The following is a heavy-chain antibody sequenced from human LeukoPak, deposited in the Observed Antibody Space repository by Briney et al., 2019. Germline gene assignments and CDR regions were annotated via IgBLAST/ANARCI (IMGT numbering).Heavy chain of an antibody. Sequence: ASVKVSCKASGGTFSSYAISWVRQAPGQGLEWMGGIIPIFGTANYAQKFQGRVTITADESTSTAYMELSSLRSEDTAVYYCARDLYGDYATKFDYWGQGTLVTVSS. J-gene: IGHJ4*02. CDR1: GGTFSSYA. CDR2: IIPIFGTA. V-gene: IGHV1-69*13. D-gene: IGHD4-17*01. CDR3: ARDLYGDYATKFDY.